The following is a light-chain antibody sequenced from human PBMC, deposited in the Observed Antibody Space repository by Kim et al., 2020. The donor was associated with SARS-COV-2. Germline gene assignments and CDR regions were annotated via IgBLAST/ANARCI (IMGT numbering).Light chain of an antibody. CDR1: QSVSSSY. J-gene: IGKJ1*01. CDR3: QQYGSSST. V-gene: IGKV3-20*01. Sequence: LSQGERATLSCRASQSVSSSYLSWYQQKPGQAPRLLIYGASSRATGIPDRFSGSGSGTDFTLTISRLEPEDFAVYYCQQYGSSSTFGQGTKVDIK. CDR2: GAS.